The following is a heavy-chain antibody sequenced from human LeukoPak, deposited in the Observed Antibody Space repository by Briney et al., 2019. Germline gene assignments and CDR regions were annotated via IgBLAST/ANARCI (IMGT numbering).Heavy chain of an antibody. J-gene: IGHJ4*02. Sequence: VASVKVSCKVSGYTLTELSMHWVRQAPGKGREWMGGFDPEDGETIYAQKFQGRVTMTEDTSTDTAYMELSSLRSEDTAVYYCARPGDYFVWGSYRYTFDYWGQGTLVTVSS. CDR1: GYTLTELS. V-gene: IGHV1-24*01. CDR2: FDPEDGET. CDR3: ARPGDYFVWGSYRYTFDY. D-gene: IGHD3-16*02.